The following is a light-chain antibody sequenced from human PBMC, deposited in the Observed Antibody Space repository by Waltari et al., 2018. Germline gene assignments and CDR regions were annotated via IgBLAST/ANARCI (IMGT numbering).Light chain of an antibody. CDR1: QSVSSSS. V-gene: IGKV3-20*01. Sequence: EIVLTQSPGTLSLSPRERATLSYRATQSVSSSSLAWYQLRPRQAPRLLVFGASSRATGIPDRFNGSGSGTDFTLTISRLEPEDFALYYCQQYGSSPPASFGPGTKVELK. CDR3: QQYGSSPPAS. CDR2: GAS. J-gene: IGKJ1*01.